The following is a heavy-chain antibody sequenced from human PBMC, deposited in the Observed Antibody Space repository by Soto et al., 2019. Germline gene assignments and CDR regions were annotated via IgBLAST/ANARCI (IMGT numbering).Heavy chain of an antibody. D-gene: IGHD2-21*02. CDR3: ARDLWGYCGTDCYPLDV. V-gene: IGHV4-59*01. J-gene: IGHJ6*02. CDR1: GGSISRYY. CDR2: MYNTGST. Sequence: QVQLQESGPGLVKPSETLSLTCTVSGGSISRYYWSWIRQPPGKGLEWIGYMYNTGSTGYNPPFKSRVTISVDTSKNQFSLKLNSVTAADTAVYYCARDLWGYCGTDCYPLDVWGQGTTVTVSS.